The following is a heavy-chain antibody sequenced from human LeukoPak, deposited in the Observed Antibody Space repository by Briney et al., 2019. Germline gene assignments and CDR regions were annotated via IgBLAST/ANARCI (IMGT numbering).Heavy chain of an antibody. J-gene: IGHJ4*02. CDR3: ASDPLLDSSGYPLDY. D-gene: IGHD3-22*01. Sequence: GGSLRLSCAASGFTFSSYSMNWVRQAPGKGLEWVSSISSSSSYIYYADSVKGRFTISRDNAKNSLYLQMNSLRAEDTAVYYCASDPLLDSSGYPLDYWGQGTLVTVSS. CDR2: ISSSSSYI. V-gene: IGHV3-21*01. CDR1: GFTFSSYS.